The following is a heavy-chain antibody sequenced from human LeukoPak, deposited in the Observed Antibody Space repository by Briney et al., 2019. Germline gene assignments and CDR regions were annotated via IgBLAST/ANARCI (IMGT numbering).Heavy chain of an antibody. J-gene: IGHJ6*02. D-gene: IGHD6-13*01. Sequence: GASVKVSCKSSGYTFTGYYMHWVRQAPGQGLEWMGWINPNSGGTNYAQKFQGRVTMTRDTSISTAYMELSRLRSDDTAVYYCARDRQQLVRAPYYYYGMDVWGQGTTVTVSS. CDR2: INPNSGGT. CDR3: ARDRQQLVRAPYYYYGMDV. V-gene: IGHV1-2*02. CDR1: GYTFTGYY.